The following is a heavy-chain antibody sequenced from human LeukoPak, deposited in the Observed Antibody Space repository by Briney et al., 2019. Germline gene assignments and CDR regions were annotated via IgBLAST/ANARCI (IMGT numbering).Heavy chain of an antibody. V-gene: IGHV3-23*01. CDR1: GFTFNNYV. D-gene: IGHD3-3*01. CDR3: ARPYYDFWSGSPTY. Sequence: PGGSLRLSCAASGFTFNNYVMNWVRQAPGKGLEWVSAITDSSTSTYYADSVKGRFTISRHNSKNTLYLQMNSLRAEDTAVYYCARPYYDFWSGSPTYWGQGTLVTVSS. J-gene: IGHJ4*02. CDR2: ITDSSTST.